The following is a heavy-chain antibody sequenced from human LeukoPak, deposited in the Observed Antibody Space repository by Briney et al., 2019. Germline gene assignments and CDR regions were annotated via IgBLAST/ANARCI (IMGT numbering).Heavy chain of an antibody. CDR2: ISSNGSST. J-gene: IGHJ4*02. CDR1: GFTFSRYP. CDR3: AKGGLLVASFDY. V-gene: IGHV3-64*02. D-gene: IGHD5-12*01. Sequence: GGSLRLSCATSGFTFSRYPMYRVRQAPGKGLEYVSPISSNGSSTYYADSVKDRSTISRDNSKNTLYLQMGGLRAEDTAVYYCAKGGLLVASFDYWGQGTLVTVSS.